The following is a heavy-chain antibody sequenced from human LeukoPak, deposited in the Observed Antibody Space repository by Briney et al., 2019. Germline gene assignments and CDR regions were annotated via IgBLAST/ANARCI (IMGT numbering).Heavy chain of an antibody. CDR1: GYTFTGYY. V-gene: IGHV1-2*02. CDR2: INPNSGGT. J-gene: IGHJ6*03. CDR3: ARDGEYYDSSAQRGYYMDV. Sequence: ASVKVSCKASGYTFTGYYMHWVRQAPGQGLEWMGWINPNSGGTNYAQKFQGRVTMTRDTSISTAYMELSRLRSDDTAVYYCARDGEYYDSSAQRGYYMDVWGKGTTVTVSS. D-gene: IGHD3-22*01.